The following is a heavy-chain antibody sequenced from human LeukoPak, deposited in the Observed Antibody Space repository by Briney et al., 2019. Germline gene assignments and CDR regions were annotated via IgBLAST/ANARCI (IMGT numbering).Heavy chain of an antibody. V-gene: IGHV3-33*01. D-gene: IGHD6-19*01. CDR3: ARVSEDYSSGWYEEYFQY. J-gene: IGHJ1*01. CDR2: IWYDGSKK. Sequence: GGSPRLSCAASGFTFSRYGMHWVRQAPGKGLEWVAVIWYDGSKKNYADSVKGRFTISRDNSKNTLNLQMTSLRAEDTAVYYCARVSEDYSSGWYEEYFQYWGQGTLVIVSS. CDR1: GFTFSRYG.